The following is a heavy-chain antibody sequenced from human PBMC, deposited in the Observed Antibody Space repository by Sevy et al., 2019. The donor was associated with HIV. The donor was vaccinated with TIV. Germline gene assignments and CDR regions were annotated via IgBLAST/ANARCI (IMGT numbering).Heavy chain of an antibody. CDR3: AREVGGFNWRPYYFDS. D-gene: IGHD3-3*01. J-gene: IGHJ4*02. Sequence: GGSLRLSCAASGFTFTDYWMSWVRQTPGKGLEWVATIKQDESEKYYVDSLKGRFAISRDNGKNSVSLQMNGLRVEDTALYYCAREVGGFNWRPYYFDSWGQGTLVTVSS. V-gene: IGHV3-7*01. CDR2: IKQDESEK. CDR1: GFTFTDYW.